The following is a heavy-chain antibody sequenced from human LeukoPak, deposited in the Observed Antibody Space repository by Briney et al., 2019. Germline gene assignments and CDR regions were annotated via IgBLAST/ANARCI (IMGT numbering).Heavy chain of an antibody. CDR2: MNPNSGNT. CDR3: ARWYSSGWYSSYYGMDV. CDR1: GYTFTSYD. D-gene: IGHD6-19*01. J-gene: IGHJ6*02. V-gene: IGHV1-8*01. Sequence: GASVKVSCKASGYTFTSYDINWVRQATGQGLEWMGWMNPNSGNTGYAQKFQGRVTMTRNTSISTAHMELSSLRSEDTAVYYCARWYSSGWYSSYYGMDVWGQGTTVTVSS.